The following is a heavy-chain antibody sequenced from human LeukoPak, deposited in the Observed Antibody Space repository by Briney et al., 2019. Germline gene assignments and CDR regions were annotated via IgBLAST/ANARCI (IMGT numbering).Heavy chain of an antibody. D-gene: IGHD1-7*01. CDR2: ISSSGSTI. V-gene: IGHV3-11*01. CDR1: GFTFSDYY. J-gene: IGHJ5*02. Sequence: GGSLRLSCAASGFTFSDYYMSWIRQAPGKGLEWVSYISSSGSTIYYADSVKGRFTISRDNAKNSLYLQTNSLRAEDTAVYYCARDRFTGTPQNWFDPWGQGTLVTVSS. CDR3: ARDRFTGTPQNWFDP.